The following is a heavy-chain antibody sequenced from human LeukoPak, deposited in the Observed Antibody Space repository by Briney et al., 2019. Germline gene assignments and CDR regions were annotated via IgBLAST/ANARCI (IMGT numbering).Heavy chain of an antibody. Sequence: GGSLRLSCVASGFTFSSYAMGWVRQAAGKGLEWVSDISSSGGTTYYADSVKGRVTISRDNSKKTLYLQMNSLRPEDTAVYYCAKFSSSGWSRSTNKWGQGTLVTVSS. V-gene: IGHV3-23*01. CDR3: AKFSSSGWSRSTNK. D-gene: IGHD6-19*01. J-gene: IGHJ4*02. CDR1: GFTFSSYA. CDR2: ISSSGGTT.